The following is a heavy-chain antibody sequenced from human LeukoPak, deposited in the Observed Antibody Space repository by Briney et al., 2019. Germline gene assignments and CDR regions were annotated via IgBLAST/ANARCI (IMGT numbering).Heavy chain of an antibody. CDR1: GGTFSSYA. D-gene: IGHD3-10*01. V-gene: IGHV1-69*05. CDR3: ARGPCWGGSGSYLRV. CDR2: IIPIFGTA. J-gene: IGHJ4*02. Sequence: PWASVKVSCKASGGTFSSYAISWVRQAPGQGLEWMGGIIPIFGTANYAQKFQGRVTITTDESTSTAYMELSSLRSEDTAVYYCARGPCWGGSGSYLRVWGQGTLVTVSS.